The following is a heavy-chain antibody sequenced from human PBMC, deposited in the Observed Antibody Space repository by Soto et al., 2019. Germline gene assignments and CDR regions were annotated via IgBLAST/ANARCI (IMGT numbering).Heavy chain of an antibody. CDR1: GFTFSSYG. D-gene: IGHD6-6*01. CDR2: ISYDGSNK. Sequence: GGSLRLSCAASGFTFSSYGMHWVRQAPGKGLEWVAVISYDGSNKYYADSVKGRFTISRDNSKNTLYLQMNSLRAEDTAVYYCAKDRSYYMDVWGKGTTVTVSS. CDR3: AKDRSYYMDV. V-gene: IGHV3-30*18. J-gene: IGHJ6*03.